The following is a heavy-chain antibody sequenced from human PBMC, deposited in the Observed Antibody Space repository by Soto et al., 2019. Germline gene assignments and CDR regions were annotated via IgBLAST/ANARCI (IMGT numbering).Heavy chain of an antibody. V-gene: IGHV3-33*01. CDR1: GFTFSSYG. J-gene: IGHJ6*02. CDR3: ARDGLMVRGPGPYYYYGMDV. D-gene: IGHD3-10*01. Sequence: QVQLVESGGGVVQPGRSLRLSCAASGFTFSSYGMHWVRQAPGKGLEWVAVIWYDGSNKYYADSVKGRFTISRDNSKNTLYLQMNSLRAEDTAVYYCARDGLMVRGPGPYYYYGMDVWGQGTTVTVSS. CDR2: IWYDGSNK.